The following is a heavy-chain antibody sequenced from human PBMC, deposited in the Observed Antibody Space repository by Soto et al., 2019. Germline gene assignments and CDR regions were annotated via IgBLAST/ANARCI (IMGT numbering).Heavy chain of an antibody. D-gene: IGHD1-26*01. Sequence: SETLSLTCTVSGGSVSSGSYYWSWIRQPPGKGLEWIGYIYYSGSTNYNPSLKSRVTISVDTSKNQFSLKLSSVTAADTAVYYCARDNSGLFDYWGQGTLVTVSS. V-gene: IGHV4-61*01. CDR2: IYYSGST. J-gene: IGHJ4*02. CDR3: ARDNSGLFDY. CDR1: GGSVSSGSYY.